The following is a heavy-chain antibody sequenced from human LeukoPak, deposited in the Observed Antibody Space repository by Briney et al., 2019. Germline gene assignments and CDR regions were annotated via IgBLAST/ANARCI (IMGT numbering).Heavy chain of an antibody. Sequence: GASVKVSCKASGYTFTSYYMHWVRQAPGQGLEWMGIINPSGGSTSYAQKFQGRVTMTRDMSTSTVYMELSSLRSEDTAVYYCARDQIELGDYYYYYYMDVWGKGTTVTISS. D-gene: IGHD6-13*01. J-gene: IGHJ6*03. CDR2: INPSGGST. CDR3: ARDQIELGDYYYYYYMDV. V-gene: IGHV1-46*01. CDR1: GYTFTSYY.